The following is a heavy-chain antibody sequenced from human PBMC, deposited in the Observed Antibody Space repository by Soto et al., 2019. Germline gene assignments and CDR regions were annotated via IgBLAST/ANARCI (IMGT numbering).Heavy chain of an antibody. CDR1: GYTFTSYG. D-gene: IGHD2-15*01. Sequence: ASVKVSCKASGYTFTSYGISWVRQAPGQGLEWMGIINPSGGSTSYAQKFQGRVTMTRDTSTSTVYMELSSLRSEDTAEYYCASCTRVGGSCSFSGMGVWGHGNQVTVSS. CDR2: INPSGGST. V-gene: IGHV1-46*01. CDR3: ASCTRVGGSCSFSGMGV. J-gene: IGHJ6*02.